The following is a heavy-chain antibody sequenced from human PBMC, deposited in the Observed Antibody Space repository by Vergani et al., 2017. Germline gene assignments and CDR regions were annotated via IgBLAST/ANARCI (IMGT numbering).Heavy chain of an antibody. CDR2: IYSGGST. CDR3: ARGNPYVDFDI. V-gene: IGHV4-61*02. D-gene: IGHD3-16*01. J-gene: IGHJ3*02. CDR1: GGSISIGSYY. Sequence: QVQLQESGPGLVKPSQTLALTCTVSGGSISIGSYYWSWIRQSAGKGLEWIGRIYSGGSTTNPSLQSRVSISIDTSKNQFSLRLTSVTAADTAIYYCARGNPYVDFDIWGQGTMITVSS.